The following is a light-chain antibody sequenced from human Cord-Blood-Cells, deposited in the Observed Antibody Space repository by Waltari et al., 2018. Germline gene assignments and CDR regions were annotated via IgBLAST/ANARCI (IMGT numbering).Light chain of an antibody. Sequence: DIQMTQSPSTLSASVGDRVTITCRASQRISSWLAWYKQKPGKDPKRLIYKASSLESGVPSRVSGSGSGTEFTLTISSLQPDDFATYYCQQYNSYSYTFGQGTKLEIK. CDR2: KAS. CDR3: QQYNSYSYT. V-gene: IGKV1-5*03. J-gene: IGKJ2*01. CDR1: QRISSW.